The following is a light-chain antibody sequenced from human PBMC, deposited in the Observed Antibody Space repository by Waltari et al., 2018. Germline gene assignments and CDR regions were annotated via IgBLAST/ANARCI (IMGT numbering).Light chain of an antibody. Sequence: SLELTQPPSVSVSPGQPATITCFADNLGDKYVSWYQQRPGQSPVLVIYQDKKRPSGIPERFSGSNSGNTATLTISGAQALDEGDYYCQTWDTTTTWVFGGGTKVTVL. CDR2: QDK. CDR1: NLGDKY. CDR3: QTWDTTTTWV. V-gene: IGLV3-1*01. J-gene: IGLJ3*02.